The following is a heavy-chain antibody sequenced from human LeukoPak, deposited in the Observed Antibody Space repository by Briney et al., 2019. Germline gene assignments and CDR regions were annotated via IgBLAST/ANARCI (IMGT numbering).Heavy chain of an antibody. D-gene: IGHD2/OR15-2a*01. V-gene: IGHV3-7*01. CDR3: GRDDHELRYCNGSSCSAASD. CDR1: GFTLSSYW. Sequence: PGGSLRLSCTASGFTLSSYWMSWVRQAPGKGLEWLADIKQDGSKIYYVDSVKGRFTISRDNARNSVYLQMNNLRVEDTAVYYCGRDDHELRYCNGSSCSAASDWGKRTTVTVSS. CDR2: IKQDGSKI. J-gene: IGHJ6*03.